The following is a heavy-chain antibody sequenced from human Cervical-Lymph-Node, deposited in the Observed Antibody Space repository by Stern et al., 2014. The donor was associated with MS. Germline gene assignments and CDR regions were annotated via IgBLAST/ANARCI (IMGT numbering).Heavy chain of an antibody. CDR1: GYLFDDYW. CDR3: ARSPATPSGYDRFDY. V-gene: IGHV5-51*03. J-gene: IGHJ4*02. CDR2: IFPRDSNT. D-gene: IGHD5-12*01. Sequence: EVQLVESGAEVKKQGESLKISCEASGYLFDDYWIGWVRQMSGRGLELVAIIFPRDSNTRYSPSVQGQVTISADKSISTAHLQWSSKKAADPAMYYCARSPATPSGYDRFDYWGQGALVTVSS.